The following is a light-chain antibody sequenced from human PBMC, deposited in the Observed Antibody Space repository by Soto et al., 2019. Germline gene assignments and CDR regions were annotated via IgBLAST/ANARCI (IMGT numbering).Light chain of an antibody. V-gene: IGLV2-14*01. CDR3: SSYTSSSTYG. CDR1: SSDVGGYNY. J-gene: IGLJ1*01. Sequence: QSALTQPASVSGSPGQSINISCTGTSSDVGGYNYVSWYQQHPGKAPKLLIYDVSNRPSGVSNRFSGSKSGNTASLTISGLQAEDEADYYCSSYTSSSTYGFGTGTKVTVL. CDR2: DVS.